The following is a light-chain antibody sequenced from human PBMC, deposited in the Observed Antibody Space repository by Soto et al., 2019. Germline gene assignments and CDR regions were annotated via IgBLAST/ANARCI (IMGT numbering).Light chain of an antibody. Sequence: QSALTQPAYVSGAPGQAITVTCPGTSSDVGGYNYVSWYQQHPGKAPRLMIYDVTNRPSGVSNRFSGSKSGNTASLTISGLQAEDEADYYCSSYRRGSTYVFGTGTKVTVL. CDR2: DVT. V-gene: IGLV2-14*01. J-gene: IGLJ1*01. CDR1: SSDVGGYNY. CDR3: SSYRRGSTYV.